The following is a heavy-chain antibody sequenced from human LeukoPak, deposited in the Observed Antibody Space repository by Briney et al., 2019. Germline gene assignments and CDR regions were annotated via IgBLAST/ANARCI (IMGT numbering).Heavy chain of an antibody. CDR1: GASISNSNW. CDR2: IYHSGST. V-gene: IGHV4-4*02. J-gene: IGHJ4*02. CDR3: ASRAPRDNYDRYSPIDY. D-gene: IGHD3-22*01. Sequence: SGTLSLTCAVTGASISNSNWWTWVRQPPGKGLEWIGEIYHSGSTNYKTSLKSRATISVDKSKNQFSLKLNSVTAADTAVYYCASRAPRDNYDRYSPIDYWGQGTLVTVSS.